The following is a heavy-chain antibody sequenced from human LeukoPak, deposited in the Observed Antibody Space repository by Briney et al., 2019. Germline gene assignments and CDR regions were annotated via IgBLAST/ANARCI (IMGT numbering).Heavy chain of an antibody. CDR3: ASWYGGSGSYFFDAFDI. D-gene: IGHD1-26*01. V-gene: IGHV1-8*01. J-gene: IGHJ3*02. CDR1: GYTFTSYD. CDR2: MNPNSGNT. Sequence: ASVKVSCKASGYTFTSYDINWVRQATGQGLEWMGWMNPNSGNTGYAQKFQGRVTMTRNTSISTAYMELSRLRSDDTAVYYCASWYGGSGSYFFDAFDIWGQGTMVTVSS.